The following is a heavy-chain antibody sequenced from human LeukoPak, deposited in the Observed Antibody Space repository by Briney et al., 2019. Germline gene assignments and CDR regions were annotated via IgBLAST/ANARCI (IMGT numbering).Heavy chain of an antibody. Sequence: PGGSLRLSCAASGFTFSSYEMNWVRQAPGKGLEWVSSISSSSSYIYYADSVKGRFTISRDNAKNSLYLQMNSLRAEDTAVYYCARDGRLHSGYDYWGQGTLVTVSS. J-gene: IGHJ4*02. D-gene: IGHD5-12*01. CDR3: ARDGRLHSGYDY. CDR1: GFTFSSYE. CDR2: ISSSSSYI. V-gene: IGHV3-21*01.